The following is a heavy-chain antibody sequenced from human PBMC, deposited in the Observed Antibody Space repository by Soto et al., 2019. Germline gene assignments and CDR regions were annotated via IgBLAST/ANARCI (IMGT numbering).Heavy chain of an antibody. CDR1: GFTFSSYA. D-gene: IGHD3-22*01. V-gene: IGHV3-30-3*01. Sequence: QVQLVESGGGVVQPGRSLRLSCAASGFTFSSYAMHWVRQAPGKGLEWVAVISYDGSNKYYAESVKGRFTISRDNSKNTLYLQMNSLRAEDTAVYYCARADYYDSSGYYYPNAFDIWGQGTMVTVSS. CDR3: ARADYYDSSGYYYPNAFDI. CDR2: ISYDGSNK. J-gene: IGHJ3*02.